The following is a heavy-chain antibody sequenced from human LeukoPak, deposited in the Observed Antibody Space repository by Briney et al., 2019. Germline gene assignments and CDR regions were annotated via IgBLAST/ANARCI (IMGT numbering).Heavy chain of an antibody. CDR2: ISGSSGST. V-gene: IGHV3-11*06. CDR1: GFTFSNYY. CDR3: ARDQGENYDSSGYYPY. D-gene: IGHD3-22*01. Sequence: SGGSLRLSCAASGFTFSNYYMSWIRQAPGKGLEWVSYISGSSGSTNYADSVMGRFTISRDNGKNSLYLQMNSLRAEDTAVYYCARDQGENYDSSGYYPYWGQGTLVTASS. J-gene: IGHJ4*02.